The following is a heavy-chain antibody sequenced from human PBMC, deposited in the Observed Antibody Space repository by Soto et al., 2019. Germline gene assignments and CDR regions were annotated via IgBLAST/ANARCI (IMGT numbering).Heavy chain of an antibody. D-gene: IGHD3-9*01. J-gene: IGHJ4*02. V-gene: IGHV3-23*01. Sequence: GGSLRLSCAASGFTFSSYAMSWVRQAPGKGLEWVSAISGSGGSTYYADSVKGRFTISRDNSKNTLYLQMNSLRAEDTAVYYCAKSPPPFFDWFKGVFDYWGQGTLVTVSS. CDR3: AKSPPPFFDWFKGVFDY. CDR1: GFTFSSYA. CDR2: ISGSGGST.